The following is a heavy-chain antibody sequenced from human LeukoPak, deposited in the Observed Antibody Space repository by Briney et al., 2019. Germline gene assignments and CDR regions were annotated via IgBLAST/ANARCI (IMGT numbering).Heavy chain of an antibody. D-gene: IGHD3-9*01. Sequence: GGSLRFSCAASGFTFRNYAMSWVRQAPGKGLEWVSAITGSGDTTYYADSVKGRFTISRDNSKNTLYVEMNTLRAEDTAVYYCAKWGDYDILTGYYVSDFWGQGTLVTVSS. CDR2: ITGSGDTT. CDR3: AKWGDYDILTGYYVSDF. J-gene: IGHJ4*02. V-gene: IGHV3-23*01. CDR1: GFTFRNYA.